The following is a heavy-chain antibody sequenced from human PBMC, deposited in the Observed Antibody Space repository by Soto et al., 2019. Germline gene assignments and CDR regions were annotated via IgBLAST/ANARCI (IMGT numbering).Heavy chain of an antibody. CDR3: AKSHLGAMATFDY. V-gene: IGHV3-23*01. CDR1: GFSFSSHS. J-gene: IGHJ4*02. Sequence: GGSLRLSCVASGFSFSSHSVTWVRQAPGKGPEWVSTISGSGGHIYYVDSVKGRFTISRDNSKNTLYLQMNSLGAEDTALYYCAKSHLGAMATFDYWGQGTPVTVSS. CDR2: ISGSGGHI. D-gene: IGHD5-18*01.